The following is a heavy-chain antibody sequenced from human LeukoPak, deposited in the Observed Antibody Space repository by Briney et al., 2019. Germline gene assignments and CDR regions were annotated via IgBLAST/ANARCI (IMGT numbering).Heavy chain of an antibody. J-gene: IGHJ4*02. CDR2: IRSKAYGGTT. V-gene: IGHV3-49*05. Sequence: KTGGSLRLSCTASGFTFGDYAMSWFRQAPGKGLEWVGFIRSKAYGGTTEYAASVKGRFTISRDDFKSIAYLQMNSLKTEDTAVYYCTRDSSSWSHIDYWGQGTLVTVSS. CDR1: GFTFGDYA. D-gene: IGHD6-13*01. CDR3: TRDSSSWSHIDY.